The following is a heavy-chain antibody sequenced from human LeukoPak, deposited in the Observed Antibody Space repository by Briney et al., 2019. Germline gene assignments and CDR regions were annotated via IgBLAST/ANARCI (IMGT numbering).Heavy chain of an antibody. V-gene: IGHV4-59*01. J-gene: IGHJ4*02. Sequence: KPSETLSLTCPVSGGSISSYYWSWIRQPPGKGLEWIGYIYYSGSTNYNPSLKSRVTISVDTSKNQFSLKLSSVTAADTAVYYCARGDTVAARPGRFDYWGQGTLVTVSS. CDR3: ARGDTVAARPGRFDY. CDR2: IYYSGST. D-gene: IGHD6-6*01. CDR1: GGSISSYY.